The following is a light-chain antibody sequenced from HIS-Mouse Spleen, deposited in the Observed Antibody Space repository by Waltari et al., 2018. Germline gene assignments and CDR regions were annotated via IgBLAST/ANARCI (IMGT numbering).Light chain of an antibody. Sequence: QSVLTQPPSASGTPGQRGAISCSASSSNIRGNSVDWYQQHPGTAPKLLIYRNNQRPSGVPDRFSGSKSGTSASLAISGLRSEDEADYYCAAWDDSLSGLVFGGGTKLTVL. V-gene: IGLV1-47*01. J-gene: IGLJ2*01. CDR1: SSNIRGNS. CDR3: AAWDDSLSGLV. CDR2: RNN.